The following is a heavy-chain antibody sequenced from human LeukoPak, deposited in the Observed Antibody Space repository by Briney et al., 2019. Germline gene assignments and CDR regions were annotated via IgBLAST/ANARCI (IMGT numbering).Heavy chain of an antibody. CDR2: ISGDGKST. J-gene: IGHJ4*02. CDR3: AKDLDSSGYYRPFDY. D-gene: IGHD3-22*01. Sequence: GGSLTLSCAPSGFTFADYGMHWVRQAPGRGRGWVPFISGDGKSTNYADSVKGRFTISRDNRKNSLYLQMNSLRTEDTALYYCAKDLDSSGYYRPFDYWGQGALVTVSS. V-gene: IGHV3-43*02. CDR1: GFTFADYG.